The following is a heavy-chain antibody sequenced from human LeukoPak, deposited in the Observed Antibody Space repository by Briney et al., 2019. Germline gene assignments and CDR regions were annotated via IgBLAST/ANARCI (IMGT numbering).Heavy chain of an antibody. CDR2: IFYSGST. J-gene: IGHJ4*02. CDR1: GGSISTSNYY. CDR3: AGGGTVTVFDY. D-gene: IGHD4-17*01. Sequence: KPSETLSLTCTVSGGSISTSNYYWGWIRQPPGKGLEWIGNIFYSGSTYYGPSLKSRLTISLDTSRNQFSLKLNSVTAADTAVYYCAGGGTVTVFDYWGQGTLVTVSS. V-gene: IGHV4-39*07.